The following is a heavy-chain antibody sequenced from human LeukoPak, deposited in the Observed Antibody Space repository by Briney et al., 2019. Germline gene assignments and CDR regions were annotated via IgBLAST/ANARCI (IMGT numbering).Heavy chain of an antibody. Sequence: PGGSLRLSCAAAGFTVSSNYMTWVRQAPGKGLEWVSLIYSDGSTYYADSVKGRFTISRDNSKNTLYLQMNSLKAEDTAVYYCARTEGGTYRAYYFDYWGQGTLVTVSS. CDR1: GFTVSSNY. V-gene: IGHV3-53*01. CDR2: IYSDGST. CDR3: ARTEGGTYRAYYFDY. J-gene: IGHJ4*02. D-gene: IGHD3-16*01.